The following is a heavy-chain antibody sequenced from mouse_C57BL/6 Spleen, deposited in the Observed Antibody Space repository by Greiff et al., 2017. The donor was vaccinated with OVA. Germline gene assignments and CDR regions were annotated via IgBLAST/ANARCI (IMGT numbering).Heavy chain of an antibody. CDR3: AGEGGNYRAMDY. V-gene: IGHV1-81*01. J-gene: IGHJ4*01. CDR1: GYTFTSYG. Sequence: VQLQQSGAELVRPGASVKLSCKASGYTFTSYGISWVKQRTGQGLEWIGEIYPRSGNTYYNEKFKGKATLTADKSSSTAYMELRSLTSEDSAVYFCAGEGGNYRAMDYWGQGTSVTVSS. D-gene: IGHD2-1*01. CDR2: IYPRSGNT.